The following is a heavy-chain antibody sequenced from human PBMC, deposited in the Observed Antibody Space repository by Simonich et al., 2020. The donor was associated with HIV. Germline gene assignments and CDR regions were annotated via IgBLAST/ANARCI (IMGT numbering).Heavy chain of an antibody. V-gene: IGHV7-4-1*02. D-gene: IGHD6-6*01. J-gene: IGHJ2*01. CDR2: NNTNTGNP. Sequence: QVQLVQSGSELKMPGASVKVSCTASGYTFTTYTMNWVRQAPGQGLEWVGGNNTNTGNPTYAQGFTGRFVFYLDTSVSTSYLQISSLKAGDTAVYYCTRDGTSIAARRGWYFDLWGRGTLVTVSS. CDR1: GYTFTTYT. CDR3: TRDGTSIAARRGWYFDL.